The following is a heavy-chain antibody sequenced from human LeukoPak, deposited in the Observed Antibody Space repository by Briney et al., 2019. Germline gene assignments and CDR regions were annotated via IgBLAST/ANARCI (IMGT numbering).Heavy chain of an antibody. CDR1: GYTFTSYD. CDR2: MNPNSGNT. CDR3: ARDVGEGYCSGGSCSDY. V-gene: IGHV1-8*01. D-gene: IGHD2-15*01. J-gene: IGHJ4*02. Sequence: GASGKVSCKASGYTFTSYDINWVRQATGQGLEWMGWMNPNSGNTGCAQKLQGRVTMTTDTSTSTVYMDLSSLRSDDTAVYDCARDVGEGYCSGGSCSDYWGQGTLVAVSS.